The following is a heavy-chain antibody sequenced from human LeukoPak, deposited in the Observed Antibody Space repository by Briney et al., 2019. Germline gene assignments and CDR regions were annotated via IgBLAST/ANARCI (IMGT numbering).Heavy chain of an antibody. Sequence: TLSLTCTVSGGSISSGSHYWSWIRQPAGKGLEWIGHIYASGSTNYNPSLKSRVTMSVDTSKNQFSLKLSSVTAADTAVFYCASLKYDSSGFYGSDYWGQGTLVTVSS. J-gene: IGHJ4*02. V-gene: IGHV4-61*09. CDR3: ASLKYDSSGFYGSDY. D-gene: IGHD3-22*01. CDR1: GGSISSGSHY. CDR2: IYASGST.